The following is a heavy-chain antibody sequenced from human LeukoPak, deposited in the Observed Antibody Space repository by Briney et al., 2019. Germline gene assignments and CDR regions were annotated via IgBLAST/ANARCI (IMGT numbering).Heavy chain of an antibody. Sequence: SETLSLTCTVSGGSISSSSYYWGWIRQPPGKGLEWIGSIYYSGSTYYNPSLKSRVTISVDTSKNQFSLKLSSVTAADTAVYYCARVRIVVAISAFDIWGQGTMVTVSS. CDR2: IYYSGST. CDR3: ARVRIVVAISAFDI. V-gene: IGHV4-39*07. J-gene: IGHJ3*02. D-gene: IGHD3-22*01. CDR1: GGSISSSSYY.